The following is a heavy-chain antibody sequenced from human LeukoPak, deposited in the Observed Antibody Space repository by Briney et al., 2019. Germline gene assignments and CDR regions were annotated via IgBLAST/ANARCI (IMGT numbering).Heavy chain of an antibody. Sequence: PSETLSLTCTVSGGSISSYYWSWIRQPPGKGLEWIGYIYYSGSTNYNPSLKSRVTISVDTSKNQFSLKLSSVTAADTAVYYRARDGSSSWYWTHYFDYWGQGTLVTVSS. CDR2: IYYSGST. CDR1: GGSISSYY. CDR3: ARDGSSSWYWTHYFDY. V-gene: IGHV4-59*01. D-gene: IGHD6-13*01. J-gene: IGHJ4*02.